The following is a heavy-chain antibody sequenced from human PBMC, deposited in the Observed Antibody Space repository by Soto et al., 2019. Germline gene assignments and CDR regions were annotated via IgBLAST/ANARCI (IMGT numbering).Heavy chain of an antibody. Sequence: GGSLRLSCAASGFTFSSYGMHWVRQAPGKGLEWVAVIWYDGSNKYYADSVKGRFTISRDNSKNTLYLQMNSLRAEDTAVYYCARDKAMVRGVKNPMIPGYWGQGTLVTVSS. CDR2: IWYDGSNK. D-gene: IGHD3-10*01. CDR3: ARDKAMVRGVKNPMIPGY. V-gene: IGHV3-33*01. CDR1: GFTFSSYG. J-gene: IGHJ4*02.